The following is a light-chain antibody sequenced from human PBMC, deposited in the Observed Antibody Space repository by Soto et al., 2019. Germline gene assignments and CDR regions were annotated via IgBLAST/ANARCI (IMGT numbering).Light chain of an antibody. Sequence: EIVLTQSPGTLSLSPGERVTLSCRASQSVSSSYLAWYQQKPGQAPRLLIYDASSRATGIPDRFSGSGSGTDFTLTISRLEPEDFAVYYCQQYGSSPGTFGPGTKVDIK. J-gene: IGKJ3*01. CDR1: QSVSSSY. CDR2: DAS. CDR3: QQYGSSPGT. V-gene: IGKV3-20*01.